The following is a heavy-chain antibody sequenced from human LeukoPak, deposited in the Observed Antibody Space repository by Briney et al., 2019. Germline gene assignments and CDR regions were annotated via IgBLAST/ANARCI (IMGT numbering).Heavy chain of an antibody. CDR1: GGSFSGYY. Sequence: SETLSLTCAVYGGSFSGYYWSWIRQPPGKGLEWIGEINHSGSTNYNPSLKSRVTISVDTSKNQFSLKLSSVTAADTAVYYCARGKRPVGSRVNWFGPWGQGTLVTVSS. D-gene: IGHD6-19*01. CDR2: INHSGST. V-gene: IGHV4-34*01. J-gene: IGHJ5*02. CDR3: ARGKRPVGSRVNWFGP.